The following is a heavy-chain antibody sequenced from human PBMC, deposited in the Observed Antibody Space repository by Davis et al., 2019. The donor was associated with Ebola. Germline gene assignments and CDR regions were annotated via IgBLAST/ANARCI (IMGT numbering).Heavy chain of an antibody. J-gene: IGHJ3*02. CDR2: FDPEDGET. CDR1: GYTFTGYY. V-gene: IGHV1-24*01. Sequence: ASVKVSCKASGYTFTGYYMHWVRQAPGKGLEWMGGFDPEDGETIYAQKFQGRVTMTEDTSTDTAYMELSSLRSEDTAVYYCATALRLPRKAFDIWGQGTMVTVSS. D-gene: IGHD4-17*01. CDR3: ATALRLPRKAFDI.